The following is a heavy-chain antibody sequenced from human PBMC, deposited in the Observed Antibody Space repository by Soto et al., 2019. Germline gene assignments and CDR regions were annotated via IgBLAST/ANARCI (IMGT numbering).Heavy chain of an antibody. Sequence: QVQLVQSGAEVKKPGASVKVSCKASGYTFTSYGISWVRQAPGQGLEWMGWISAYNGNTNYAQKLQGRVTMTTDTSTSTAYMELRSLRSDDTAVYYCARDIVVVVAATHEGAWFDPWGQGTLVTVSS. V-gene: IGHV1-18*01. D-gene: IGHD2-15*01. CDR2: ISAYNGNT. CDR3: ARDIVVVVAATHEGAWFDP. J-gene: IGHJ5*02. CDR1: GYTFTSYG.